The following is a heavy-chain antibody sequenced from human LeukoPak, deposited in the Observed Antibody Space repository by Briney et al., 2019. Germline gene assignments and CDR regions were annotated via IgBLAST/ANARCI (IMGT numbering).Heavy chain of an antibody. D-gene: IGHD3-3*01. Sequence: GSSVKVSCKASGGTFSSYAISWVRQAPGQGLEWMGGIIPIFGTANYAQKFQGRVTITTDESTSTAYMELSSLRSEDTAVYYCARGAWSGYYIFDYWGQGTQVIVSS. J-gene: IGHJ4*02. V-gene: IGHV1-69*05. CDR1: GGTFSSYA. CDR2: IIPIFGTA. CDR3: ARGAWSGYYIFDY.